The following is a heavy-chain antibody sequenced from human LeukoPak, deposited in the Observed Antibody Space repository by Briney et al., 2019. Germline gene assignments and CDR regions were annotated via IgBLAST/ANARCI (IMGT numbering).Heavy chain of an antibody. D-gene: IGHD3-22*01. J-gene: IGHJ4*02. CDR1: GFTFSSYA. V-gene: IGHV3-30*04. Sequence: GGSLRLSCAASGFTFSSYAMHWVRQPPAKGLERVAVISYDGSNKYYADSVTGRFTISRDTSKNTLYLQMTSPRAADTAVYYCARDPMIRGGYYFDYWGQGTLVTVSS. CDR2: ISYDGSNK. CDR3: ARDPMIRGGYYFDY.